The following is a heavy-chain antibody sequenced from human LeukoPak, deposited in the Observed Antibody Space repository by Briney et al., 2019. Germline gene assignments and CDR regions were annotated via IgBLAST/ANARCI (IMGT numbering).Heavy chain of an antibody. CDR2: ISYDGSNK. D-gene: IGHD5-12*01. CDR1: GFTFSSYA. V-gene: IGHV3-30-3*01. Sequence: QSGGSLRLSCAASGFTFSSYAMHWVRQAPGKGLEWVAVISYDGSNKYYADSVKGRFTISRDNSKNTLYLQMNSLRAEDTAVYYCARDRPASGGYDLKWGFDYWGQGTLVTVSS. CDR3: ARDRPASGGYDLKWGFDY. J-gene: IGHJ4*02.